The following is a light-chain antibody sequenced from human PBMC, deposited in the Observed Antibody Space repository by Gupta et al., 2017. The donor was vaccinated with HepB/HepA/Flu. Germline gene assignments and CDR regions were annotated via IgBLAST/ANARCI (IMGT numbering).Light chain of an antibody. Sequence: EVVVTQSPATLSFSPGERATLAYSSSQSSGTYFSWYQQKPGQAPRLLIYDASNRATGVPARFGGSGSGTDFTLTISSLEPEDFTVYYCQQCWNWPLTFGPGTRLEIK. V-gene: IGKV3-11*01. CDR3: QQCWNWPLT. J-gene: IGKJ5*01. CDR2: DAS. CDR1: QSSGTY.